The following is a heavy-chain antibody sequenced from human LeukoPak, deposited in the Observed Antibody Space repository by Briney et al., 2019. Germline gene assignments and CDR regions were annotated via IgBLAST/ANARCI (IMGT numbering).Heavy chain of an antibody. CDR3: ARVREGYYDSSGYPDY. J-gene: IGHJ4*02. CDR2: ISSSGSTI. D-gene: IGHD3-22*01. Sequence: GGSLRLSCAASGFTFSDYYMSWIRQAPGKGLEWVSYISSSGSTIYYADSVKGRFTISRDNAKNSLYLQVNSLRAEDTAVYYCARVREGYYDSSGYPDYWGQGTLVTVSS. V-gene: IGHV3-11*01. CDR1: GFTFSDYY.